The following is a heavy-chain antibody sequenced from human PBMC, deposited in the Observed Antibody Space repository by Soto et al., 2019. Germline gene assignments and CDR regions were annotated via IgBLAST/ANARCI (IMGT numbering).Heavy chain of an antibody. D-gene: IGHD2-2*01. CDR3: ARAGGYCSSTSCYDNWFDP. J-gene: IGHJ5*02. V-gene: IGHV4-31*03. CDR2: IYYSGST. Sequence: PSETLSLTCTVSCGSISSGGYYWSWIRQHPGKGLEWIGYIYYSGSTYYNPSLKSRVTISVDTSKNQFSLKLSSVTAADTAVYYCARAGGYCSSTSCYDNWFDPWGQGTLVTVSS. CDR1: CGSISSGGYY.